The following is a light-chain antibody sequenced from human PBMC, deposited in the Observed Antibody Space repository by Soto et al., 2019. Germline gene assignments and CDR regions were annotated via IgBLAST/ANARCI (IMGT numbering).Light chain of an antibody. V-gene: IGLV2-14*01. CDR1: SSDVGGYNY. Sequence: QSALTQPASVSGSPGQSITISCTGTSSDVGGYNYVSWYQQHPGKAPKLMIYEVSNRPSGVSNRFSGSKSGNTASLTISGIQAADEDDYYCFSFASSSTEVYGTGPKVT. CDR2: EVS. CDR3: FSFASSSTEV. J-gene: IGLJ1*01.